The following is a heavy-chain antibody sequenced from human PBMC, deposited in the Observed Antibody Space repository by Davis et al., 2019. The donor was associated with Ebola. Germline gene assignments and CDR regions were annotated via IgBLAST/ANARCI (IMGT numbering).Heavy chain of an antibody. J-gene: IGHJ5*02. CDR2: IYTSGST. CDR3: ARGGYCSSTSCYRLNWFDP. D-gene: IGHD2-2*01. CDR1: GGSISSGSYY. Sequence: PSETLSLTCTVSGGSISSGSYYWSWIQQPAGKGLEWIGHIYTSGSTNYNPSLKSRVTISVDTSKNQFSLKLSSVTAADTAVYYCARGGYCSSTSCYRLNWFDPWGQGTLVTVSS. V-gene: IGHV4-61*09.